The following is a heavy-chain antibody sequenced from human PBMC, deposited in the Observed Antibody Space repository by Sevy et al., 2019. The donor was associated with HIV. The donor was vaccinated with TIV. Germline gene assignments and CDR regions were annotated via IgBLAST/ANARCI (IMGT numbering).Heavy chain of an antibody. J-gene: IGHJ6*02. CDR2: VRNDGSNK. Sequence: GGSLRLSCAAPGFSLTTSDMHWVRQAPGKGLEWLAYVRNDGSNKYYADSVRDRFTISRDRPKNTLYLQMNSLRDEDTSIYYCARGRKTTEEWLEELDYYYGLDVWGQGTTVTVSS. V-gene: IGHV3-30*02. D-gene: IGHD2-8*01. CDR3: ARGRKTTEEWLEELDYYYGLDV. CDR1: GFSLTTSD.